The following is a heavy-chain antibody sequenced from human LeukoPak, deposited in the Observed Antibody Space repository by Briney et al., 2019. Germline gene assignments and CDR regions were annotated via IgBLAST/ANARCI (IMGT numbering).Heavy chain of an antibody. D-gene: IGHD5/OR15-5a*01. J-gene: IGHJ6*02. V-gene: IGHV3-30-3*01. Sequence: GGSLRLSCAASGFTFSSYAMHWVRQAPGKGLEWVAVISYDGSNKYYADSVKGRFTISRDNAKNSLYLQMNGLRAEDTAMYYCARDRNVYGYYYNGMDVWGQGTTVTVSS. CDR3: ARDRNVYGYYYNGMDV. CDR1: GFTFSSYA. CDR2: ISYDGSNK.